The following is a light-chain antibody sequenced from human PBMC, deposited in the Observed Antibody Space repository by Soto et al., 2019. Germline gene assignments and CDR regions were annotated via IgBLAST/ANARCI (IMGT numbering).Light chain of an antibody. J-gene: IGKJ5*01. CDR2: AAS. CDR3: QHSYNPLT. V-gene: IGKV1-39*01. Sequence: DIQMTKSPYSLSASVGDRVTITCRASQSIKTYLNWYHQEPGKAPKLLIYAASSLQSGVPSRFSGSGSGTDFTLTISSLQPEDFATYYCQHSYNPLTFGQGTRLEIK. CDR1: QSIKTY.